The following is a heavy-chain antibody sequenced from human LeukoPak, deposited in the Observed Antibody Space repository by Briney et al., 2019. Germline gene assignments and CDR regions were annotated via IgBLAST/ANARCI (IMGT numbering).Heavy chain of an antibody. CDR1: GFTFSRYA. J-gene: IGHJ2*01. CDR2: ISSSGSTI. V-gene: IGHV3-48*03. Sequence: GGSLRLSCAASGFTFSRYAMNWVRQAPGKGLEWVSYISSSGSTIYYADSVKGRFTISRDNAKNSLYLQMNSLRAEDTAVYYCAATYYNDSSGYSYWYFDLWGRSTLVTVSS. D-gene: IGHD3-22*01. CDR3: AATYYNDSSGYSYWYFDL.